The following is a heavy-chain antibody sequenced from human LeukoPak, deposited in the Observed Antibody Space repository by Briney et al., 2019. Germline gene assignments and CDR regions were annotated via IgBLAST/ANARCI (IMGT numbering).Heavy chain of an antibody. V-gene: IGHV4-4*02. D-gene: IGHD3/OR15-3a*01. CDR3: ARVGLGPLDYFDY. CDR2: IYHSGST. J-gene: IGHJ4*02. Sequence: SGTLSLTCAVSRGSISSNNWWSWVRQPPGKRLEWIAEIYHSGSTNYNPSLKSRVIISVDTSKNQFSLKLSSVTAADTAVYYCARVGLGPLDYFDYWGQGTLVTVSS. CDR1: RGSISSNNW.